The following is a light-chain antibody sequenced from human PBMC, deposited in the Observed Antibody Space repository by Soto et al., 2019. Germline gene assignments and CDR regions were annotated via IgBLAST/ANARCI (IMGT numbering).Light chain of an antibody. CDR2: KAS. Sequence: DIQMTQSPSTLSASVGDGVTITCRASQDINNCLAWYQQKPGKAPNLLIYKASSLESGVPSRFSGSGSGTEFTLTISSLQPDDSATYYCQQCNNYPWTFGQGTKVEVK. CDR1: QDINNC. CDR3: QQCNNYPWT. J-gene: IGKJ1*01. V-gene: IGKV1-5*03.